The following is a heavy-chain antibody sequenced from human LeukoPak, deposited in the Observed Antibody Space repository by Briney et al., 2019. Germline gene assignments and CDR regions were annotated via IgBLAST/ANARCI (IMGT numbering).Heavy chain of an antibody. CDR2: FDPEDGET. D-gene: IGHD3-3*01. Sequence: ASVKVSCKVSGYTLTELSMHWVRQAPGKGLEWMGGFDPEDGETIYAQKFQGRVTMTEDTSTDTAYMELSSLRSEDTAVYYCAKTGRGSRKYYDFWSESDYWGQGTLVTVST. CDR3: AKTGRGSRKYYDFWSESDY. J-gene: IGHJ4*02. CDR1: GYTLTELS. V-gene: IGHV1-24*01.